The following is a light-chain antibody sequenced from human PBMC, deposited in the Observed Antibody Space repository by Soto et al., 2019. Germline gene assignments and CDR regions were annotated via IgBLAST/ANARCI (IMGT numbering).Light chain of an antibody. CDR3: QQLNSYPLT. CDR2: AAS. CDR1: QGISSY. V-gene: IGKV1-9*01. J-gene: IGKJ4*01. Sequence: DIQLTQSPSFLSASVGDRVTITCRASQGISSYLAWYQQKPGKAPKLLIYAASTLQSGVPSRFSGSGSGTEFTLTISSLQTEDFATYDCQQLNSYPLTFGGGTKVEIK.